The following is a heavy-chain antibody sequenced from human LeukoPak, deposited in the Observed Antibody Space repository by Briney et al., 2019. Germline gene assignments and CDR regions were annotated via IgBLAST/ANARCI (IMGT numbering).Heavy chain of an antibody. V-gene: IGHV4-59*01. CDR1: GASTTSYY. CDR3: ARDTRSYDTSGYYYFDY. Sequence: PSETLSLTRSVSGASTTSYYWNWIRQAPGKGLEWIGYIYPDGTTSYSPSLRSRVTISIDTSRNQFSLKLSSVTAADAAVYYCARDTRSYDTSGYYYFDYWGQGALVTVSS. CDR2: IYPDGTT. D-gene: IGHD3-22*01. J-gene: IGHJ4*02.